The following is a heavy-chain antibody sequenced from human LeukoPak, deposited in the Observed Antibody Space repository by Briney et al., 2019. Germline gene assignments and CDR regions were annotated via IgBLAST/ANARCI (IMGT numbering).Heavy chain of an antibody. V-gene: IGHV4-39*07. CDR2: IYYSGST. CDR3: ARVPMIVVASNAPVSG. J-gene: IGHJ4*02. Sequence: SETLSLTCTVSGGSISSSSYYWGWIRQPPGKGLEWIGSIYYSGSTYYNPSLKSRVTISVDTSKNQFSLKLSSVTAADTAVYYCARVPMIVVASNAPVSGWGQGTLVTVSS. D-gene: IGHD3-22*01. CDR1: GGSISSSSYY.